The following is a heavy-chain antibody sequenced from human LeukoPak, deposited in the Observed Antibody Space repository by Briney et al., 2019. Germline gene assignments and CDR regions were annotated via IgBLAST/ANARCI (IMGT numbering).Heavy chain of an antibody. CDR1: GGSISSGSYY. J-gene: IGHJ4*02. CDR2: IYTSGST. Sequence: PSETLSLTCTVSGGSISSGSYYRSWIRQPAGKGLEWIGRIYTSGSTNYNPSLKSRVTISVDTSKNQFSLKLSSVTAADTAVYYCARARGYSYGGFDYWGQGTLVTVSS. V-gene: IGHV4-61*02. CDR3: ARARGYSYGGFDY. D-gene: IGHD5-18*01.